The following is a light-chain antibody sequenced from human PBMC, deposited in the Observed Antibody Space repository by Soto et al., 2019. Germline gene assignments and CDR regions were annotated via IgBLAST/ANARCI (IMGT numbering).Light chain of an antibody. J-gene: IGLJ7*01. CDR3: AAWDVSLNSVV. CDR1: SSNIGSNT. V-gene: IGLV1-44*01. Sequence: QSVLTQPPSASGTPGQRVTISCSGSSSNIGSNTVNWYQQRPGTAPKLVIYSNNERTSGVPDRFSGAKSGASASLAISGVQSEDEADYYSAAWDVSLNSVVFGGGTQLTVL. CDR2: SNN.